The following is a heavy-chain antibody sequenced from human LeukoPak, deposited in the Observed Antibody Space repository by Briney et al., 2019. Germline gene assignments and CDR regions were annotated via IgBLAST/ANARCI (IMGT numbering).Heavy chain of an antibody. Sequence: ASVKVSCEASGYTFTSYGISWVRQAPGQGLEWMGWISVYNGNTSYAQNLQGRVTMTTDTSTSTTYMELRSLRSDDTAVYYCARDLRTYYYDISGSSLFDYWGQGALVTVSS. V-gene: IGHV1-18*01. D-gene: IGHD3-22*01. J-gene: IGHJ4*02. CDR2: ISVYNGNT. CDR1: GYTFTSYG. CDR3: ARDLRTYYYDISGSSLFDY.